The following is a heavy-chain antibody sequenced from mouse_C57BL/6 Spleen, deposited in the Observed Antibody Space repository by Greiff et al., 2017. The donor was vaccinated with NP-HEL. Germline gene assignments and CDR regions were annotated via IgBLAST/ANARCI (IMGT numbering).Heavy chain of an antibody. D-gene: IGHD1-1*01. Sequence: QVHVKQSGAELVRPGASVTLSCKASGYTFTDYEMHWVKQTPVHGLEWIGAIDPETGGTAYNQKFKGKAILTADKSSSTAYMELRSLTSEDSAVYYCRGDYGSSLWYFDVWGTGTTVTVSS. CDR1: GYTFTDYE. V-gene: IGHV1-15*01. J-gene: IGHJ1*03. CDR3: RGDYGSSLWYFDV. CDR2: IDPETGGT.